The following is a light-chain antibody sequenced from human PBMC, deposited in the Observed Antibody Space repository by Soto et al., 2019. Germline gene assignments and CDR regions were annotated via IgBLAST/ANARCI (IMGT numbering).Light chain of an antibody. V-gene: IGKV3-15*01. CDR3: QQYNDWPPWT. J-gene: IGKJ1*01. CDR1: QSVGSN. CDR2: GAS. Sequence: EIVMTQSPATLSVSPGERATLSCRASQSVGSNLAWYQQKPGQPPHLLIHGASTRATGIPARFSGSGSGTEFTLTISSLQSEDFVLYYCQQYNDWPPWTFGQGTKVEIK.